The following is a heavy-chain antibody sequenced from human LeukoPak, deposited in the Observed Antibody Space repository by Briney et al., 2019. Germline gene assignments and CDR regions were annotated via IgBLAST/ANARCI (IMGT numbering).Heavy chain of an antibody. CDR3: ARGMYGDSVGMDV. CDR1: GFTFSTYW. V-gene: IGHV3-74*01. D-gene: IGHD2-21*02. Sequence: GGSLRLSCAASGFTFSTYWMYWVRQAPGKGLMWVSRMNSDGSTIRYADSVKGRFTISRDNAKNTLYLQMNSLRVEDTAANYCARGMYGDSVGMDVWGQGTTVTVSS. CDR2: MNSDGSTI. J-gene: IGHJ6*02.